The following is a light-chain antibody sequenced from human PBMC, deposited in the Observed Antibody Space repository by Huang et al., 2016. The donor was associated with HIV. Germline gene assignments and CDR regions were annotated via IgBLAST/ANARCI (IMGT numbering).Light chain of an antibody. Sequence: EIVLTQSPVPLSLSPGERATLSCRASQSVSSYLAWYQQKPGQAPRLLIYASSNRATGLPGRFSGSGSGTDFTLTISSLEPEDFAVYYCQQRDNWPLTFGQGTRLEIK. J-gene: IGKJ5*01. V-gene: IGKV3-11*01. CDR2: ASS. CDR1: QSVSSY. CDR3: QQRDNWPLT.